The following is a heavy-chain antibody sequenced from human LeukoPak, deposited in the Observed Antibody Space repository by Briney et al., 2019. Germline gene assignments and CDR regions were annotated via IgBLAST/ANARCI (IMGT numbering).Heavy chain of an antibody. CDR1: DDSFSSHY. CDR3: GRDLVTVTKGFDI. CDR2: ISYIGST. V-gene: IGHV4-59*11. Sequence: SETLSLTCAVSDDSFSSHYWTWIRQPPGKGLEWIGYISYIGSTNYNPSLKSRVTISIDTSRNQFSLRLSSVTAADTAVYYCGRDLVTVTKGFDIWGQGTMVSVSS. J-gene: IGHJ3*02. D-gene: IGHD4-17*01.